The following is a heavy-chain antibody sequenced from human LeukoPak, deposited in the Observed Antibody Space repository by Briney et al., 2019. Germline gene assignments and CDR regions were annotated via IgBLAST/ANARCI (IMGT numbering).Heavy chain of an antibody. Sequence: PSETLSLTCTVSGGSISSYYWSWIRQPPGKGLEWIGYIYYSGSTNYNPSLKSRVTISVDTSKNQFSLKLSSVTAADTAVYYCARRRVRGVYDFWSGPGTTPMDVWGQGTTVTVSS. CDR2: IYYSGST. J-gene: IGHJ6*02. D-gene: IGHD3-3*01. CDR1: GGSISSYY. CDR3: ARRRVRGVYDFWSGPGTTPMDV. V-gene: IGHV4-59*12.